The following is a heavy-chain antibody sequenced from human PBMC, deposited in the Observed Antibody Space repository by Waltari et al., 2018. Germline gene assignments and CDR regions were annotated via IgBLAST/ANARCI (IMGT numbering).Heavy chain of an antibody. CDR1: GGSISSSSYY. Sequence: QLQLQESGPGLVKPPETLSLPCTVPGGSISSSSYYWGWIRQPPEKGLEWVASMDYSGRTYYNPSLKSRVTISVDTSKNQFSLEVRSVTAADTAVYYCARGFGSATTSRFDPWGQGIVVTVSS. J-gene: IGHJ5*02. CDR3: ARGFGSATTSRFDP. D-gene: IGHD5-12*01. CDR2: MDYSGRT. V-gene: IGHV4-39*07.